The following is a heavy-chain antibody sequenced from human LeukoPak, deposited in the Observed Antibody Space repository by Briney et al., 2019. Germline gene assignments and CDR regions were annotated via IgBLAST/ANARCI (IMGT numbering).Heavy chain of an antibody. CDR2: LNGRGDSP. CDR3: AKGPHRDY. J-gene: IGHJ4*02. CDR1: GFTFSNYA. Sequence: GGSLRLSCAASGFTFSNYAMSWVRQAPGKGLEWVSSLNGRGDSPYYADSVKGRFTISRDNSKNTLYLQMHSLRVEDTAVYYCAKGPHRDYWGQGTLLTVSS. V-gene: IGHV3-23*01.